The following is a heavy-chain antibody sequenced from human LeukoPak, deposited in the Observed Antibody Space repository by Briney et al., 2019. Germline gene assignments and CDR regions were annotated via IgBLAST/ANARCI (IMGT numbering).Heavy chain of an antibody. Sequence: SETRSLTCTVPGGSISSYYWSWIRQPPGKGLEWIGYIYHTGSTNYNPSLKSRVTISLDTSKNQFSLKLSSVTAADTAVYYCARGGYSYSLFGYWGQGILVTVSS. J-gene: IGHJ4*02. CDR3: ARGGYSYSLFGY. CDR1: GGSISSYY. D-gene: IGHD5-24*01. CDR2: IYHTGST. V-gene: IGHV4-59*01.